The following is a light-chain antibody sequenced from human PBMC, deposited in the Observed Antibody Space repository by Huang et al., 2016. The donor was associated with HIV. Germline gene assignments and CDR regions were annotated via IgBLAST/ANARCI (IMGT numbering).Light chain of an antibody. J-gene: IGKJ1*01. V-gene: IGKV3-15*01. Sequence: DIVLAQSPGTLSVSPGERATLSCRASQSVSTNIAWYQQKPGQAPRLLIYGGSTRAKGVPAMISGSGSGTDFTLTISSLQSEDSAVYYCQQYSNWPPWTFGQGTKVEIK. CDR3: QQYSNWPPWT. CDR2: GGS. CDR1: QSVSTN.